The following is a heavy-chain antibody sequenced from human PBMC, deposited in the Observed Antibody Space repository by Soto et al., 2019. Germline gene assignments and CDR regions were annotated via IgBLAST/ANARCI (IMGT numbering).Heavy chain of an antibody. CDR1: VFTFSSYA. D-gene: IGHD5-18*01. CDR3: AGTVDTAMTGYYYYGMEV. V-gene: IGHV3-23*01. CDR2: ISGSGGST. J-gene: IGHJ6*02. Sequence: PVGSLRLSCASSVFTFSSYAMSCVRHSPGKWLEWVSAISGSGGSTYYADSVKGRFTISRDNSKNTLYLQMNSLRAEDTAVYYCAGTVDTAMTGYYYYGMEVWGQGTTVSVSS.